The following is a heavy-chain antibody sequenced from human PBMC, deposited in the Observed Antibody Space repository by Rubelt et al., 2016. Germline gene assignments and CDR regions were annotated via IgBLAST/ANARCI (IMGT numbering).Heavy chain of an antibody. D-gene: IGHD3-10*01. CDR2: IWYDGSKT. CDR1: GFTFSTYG. J-gene: IGHJ4*02. CDR3: AAGMDPDH. V-gene: IGHV3-33*03. Sequence: QVQLVESGGGVVQPGRSLRLSCAASGFTFSTYGFHWVRQAPGKGLEWVAVIWYDGSKTYYTDSVKGRFTIARDNAKNSLYLQMNSLRVEDTAVYYCAAGMDPDHWGQGTLVTVSS.